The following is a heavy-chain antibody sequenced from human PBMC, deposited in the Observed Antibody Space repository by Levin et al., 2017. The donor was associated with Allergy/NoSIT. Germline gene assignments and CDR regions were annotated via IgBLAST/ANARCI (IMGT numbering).Heavy chain of an antibody. J-gene: IGHJ3*02. V-gene: IGHV1-58*02. CDR2: IVVGSGNT. CDR3: AADRFSGTYYGNYDAFDI. CDR1: GFTFTSSA. D-gene: IGHD1-26*01. Sequence: KISCKASGFTFTSSAMQWVRQARGQRLEWIGWIVVGSGNTNYAQKFQERVTITRDMSTTTAYMELSSLRSEDTAVYYCAADRFSGTYYGNYDAFDIWGQGTMVTVSS.